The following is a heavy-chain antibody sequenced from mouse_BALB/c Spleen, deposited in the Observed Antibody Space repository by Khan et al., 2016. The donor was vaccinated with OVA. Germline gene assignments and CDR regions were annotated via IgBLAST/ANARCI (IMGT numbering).Heavy chain of an antibody. D-gene: IGHD1-1*01. V-gene: IGHV2-9*02. J-gene: IGHJ1*01. CDR1: GFSLTSYG. Sequence: QVQLKESGPGLVAPSQSLSITCTVSGFSLTSYGVHWVRQPPGKGLEWLGLIWAGGSTNYNSALLSRLSISKDNSKSQVFLKMNSLQTDDTAMYYCARDTTVESYWYFDVWGAGTTVTVSS. CDR3: ARDTTVESYWYFDV. CDR2: IWAGGST.